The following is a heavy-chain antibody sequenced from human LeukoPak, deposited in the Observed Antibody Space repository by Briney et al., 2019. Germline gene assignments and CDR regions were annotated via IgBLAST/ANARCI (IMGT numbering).Heavy chain of an antibody. V-gene: IGHV3-64*01. J-gene: IGHJ4*02. CDR1: GFTFSSYA. CDR2: ISSNGGST. D-gene: IGHD6-13*01. Sequence: GGSLRLSCAASGFTFSSYAMHWVRQAPGKGLEYVSAISSNGGSTYYANSVKGRFTISRDNSKNTLYLQMNSLRAEDTAVYYCATLGSVYSSSWYSSFDYWGQGTLVTVSS. CDR3: ATLGSVYSSSWYSSFDY.